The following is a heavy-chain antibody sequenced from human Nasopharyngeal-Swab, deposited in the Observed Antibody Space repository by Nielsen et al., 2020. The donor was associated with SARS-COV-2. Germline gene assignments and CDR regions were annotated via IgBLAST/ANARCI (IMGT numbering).Heavy chain of an antibody. CDR3: AREGYSSGWAGEYFQH. J-gene: IGHJ1*01. CDR2: TYYRSKWYN. D-gene: IGHD6-19*01. V-gene: IGHV6-1*01. Sequence: WIRQSPSRGLEWLGRTYYRSKWYNDYAVSVKSRITINPDTSKNQFSLQLNSVTPEDTAVYYCAREGYSSGWAGEYFQHWGQGTLVTVSS.